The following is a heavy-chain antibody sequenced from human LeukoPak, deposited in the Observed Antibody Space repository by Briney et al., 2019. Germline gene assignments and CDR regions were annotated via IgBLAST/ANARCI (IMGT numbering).Heavy chain of an antibody. V-gene: IGHV1-8*01. Sequence: ASVKVSCKASGYTFTSYDINWVRQAIGQGLEWMGWMSPNSGNTGYAQKFQGRVNMTRNTSISTAYMELSSLRSEDTAVYYCARGRGAYCGGDCSYFDYWGQGTLVTVSS. D-gene: IGHD2-21*02. CDR3: ARGRGAYCGGDCSYFDY. J-gene: IGHJ4*02. CDR2: MSPNSGNT. CDR1: GYTFTSYD.